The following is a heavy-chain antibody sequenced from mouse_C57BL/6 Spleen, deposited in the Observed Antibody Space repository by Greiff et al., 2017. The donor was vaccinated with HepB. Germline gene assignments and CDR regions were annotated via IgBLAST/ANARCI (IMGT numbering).Heavy chain of an antibody. D-gene: IGHD2-10*02. CDR2: IYPGSGST. V-gene: IGHV1-55*01. CDR1: GYTFTSYW. Sequence: QVQLQQPGAELVKPGASVKMSCKASGYTFTSYWITWVKQRPGQGLEWIGDIYPGSGSTNYNEKFKSKATLTVDTSSSTAYMQLSSLTSEDSAVYYCARRREYGNYAWFAYWGQGTLVTVSA. J-gene: IGHJ3*01. CDR3: ARRREYGNYAWFAY.